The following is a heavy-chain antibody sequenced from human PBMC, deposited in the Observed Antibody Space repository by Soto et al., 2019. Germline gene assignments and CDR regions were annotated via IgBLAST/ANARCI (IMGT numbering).Heavy chain of an antibody. CDR3: AHKGPEDWPLDY. CDR2: IDWDDDK. D-gene: IGHD3-9*01. CDR1: GDSISTYNL. J-gene: IGHJ4*02. V-gene: IGHV2-70*12. Sequence: TLSLTCTVSGDSISTYNLAWIRQPPGKALEWLALIDWDDDKYYSTSLKTRLTISNDTSKNQVVLTMTNMDPLDTGTYYCAHKGPEDWPLDYWGQGTLVTVSS.